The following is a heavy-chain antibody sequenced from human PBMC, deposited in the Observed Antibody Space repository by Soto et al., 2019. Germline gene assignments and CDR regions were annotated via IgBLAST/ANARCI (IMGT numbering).Heavy chain of an antibody. CDR2: IYYSGST. CDR1: GGSISSYY. Sequence: QVQLQESGPGLVKPSETLSLTCTVSGGSISSYYWSWIRQHPGKGLEWIGYIYYSGSTNYNPSLESRVTISVDTSKNQFSLKLSSVTAADTAVYYCARDYVKYYDILPGLSPWFDPWGQGTLVTVSS. J-gene: IGHJ5*02. CDR3: ARDYVKYYDILPGLSPWFDP. V-gene: IGHV4-59*01. D-gene: IGHD3-9*01.